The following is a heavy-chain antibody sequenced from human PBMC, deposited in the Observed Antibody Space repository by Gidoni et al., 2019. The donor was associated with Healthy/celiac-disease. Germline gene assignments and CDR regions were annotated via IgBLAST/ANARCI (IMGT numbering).Heavy chain of an antibody. D-gene: IGHD4-17*01. Sequence: QVQLVQSGAEVMKPGASVKVSCQASGYAFTGYYMHWVRQAPGQGLEWMGWINPNSGGTNYAQKFQGRVTMTRDTSISTAYMELSRLRSDDTAVYYCARDRDGEYYYYYYGMDVWGQGTTVTVSS. V-gene: IGHV1-2*02. CDR1: GYAFTGYY. CDR2: INPNSGGT. J-gene: IGHJ6*02. CDR3: ARDRDGEYYYYYYGMDV.